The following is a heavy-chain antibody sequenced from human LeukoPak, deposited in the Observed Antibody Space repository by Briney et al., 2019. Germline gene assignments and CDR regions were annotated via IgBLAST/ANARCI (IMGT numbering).Heavy chain of an antibody. Sequence: GASVKVSCKASGYTFTGYYMHWVRQAPGQGLEWMGWINPNSGGTNYAHKFQGRVTMTRDTSISTAYMELSRLRSDDTAVYYCARDIRGGYYYDSSGYPDYWGQGTLVTVSS. V-gene: IGHV1-2*02. CDR1: GYTFTGYY. CDR2: INPNSGGT. D-gene: IGHD3-22*01. J-gene: IGHJ4*02. CDR3: ARDIRGGYYYDSSGYPDY.